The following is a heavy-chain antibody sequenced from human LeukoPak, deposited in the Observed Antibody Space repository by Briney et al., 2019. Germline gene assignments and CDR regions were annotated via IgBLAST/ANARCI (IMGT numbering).Heavy chain of an antibody. J-gene: IGHJ4*02. V-gene: IGHV3-23*01. CDR3: AKARVARAYYSSRGYYNFNY. D-gene: IGHD2-2*01. Sequence: PGGSLRLSRAASGFTFSNFAMTWVRQAPGKGLDWVSSISSSAGSKYYADSVKGRFTISRDNSRNTLFLQMDGLRAEDTAMYYCAKARVARAYYSSRGYYNFNYWGQGTLVTVSS. CDR1: GFTFSNFA. CDR2: ISSSAGSK.